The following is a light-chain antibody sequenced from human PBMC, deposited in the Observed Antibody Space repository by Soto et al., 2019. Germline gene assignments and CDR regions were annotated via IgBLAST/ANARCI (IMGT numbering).Light chain of an antibody. CDR1: SSNIGAGYD. V-gene: IGLV1-40*01. Sequence: QSALTQPPSVSGAPGQRVTISCTGSSSNIGAGYDVHWYQHLPGTAPKLLIYGNSNRPSGVPDRFSGSKSGTSASLAITGLQAEDEAYYYCQSYDSSLSGYYVFGTGTKVTVL. J-gene: IGLJ1*01. CDR3: QSYDSSLSGYYV. CDR2: GNS.